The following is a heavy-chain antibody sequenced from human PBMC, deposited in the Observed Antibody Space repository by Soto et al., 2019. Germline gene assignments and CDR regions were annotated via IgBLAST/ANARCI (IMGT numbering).Heavy chain of an antibody. Sequence: LETMSVTCSVAGGTSSSYYWSWILQHPGKGLEWIGYIYYSGSTYYNPSLKSRVTISVDTSKNKFSLKLSSVTAADTAVYYCARSMTTVVTLDYWGQRPLVTVSS. CDR3: ARSMTTVVTLDY. V-gene: IGHV4-59*04. J-gene: IGHJ4*02. D-gene: IGHD4-17*01. CDR2: IYYSGST. CDR1: GGTSSSYY.